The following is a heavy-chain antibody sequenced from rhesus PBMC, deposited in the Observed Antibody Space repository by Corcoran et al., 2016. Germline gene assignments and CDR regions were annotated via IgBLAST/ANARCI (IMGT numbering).Heavy chain of an antibody. J-gene: IGHJ4*01. V-gene: IGHV4-122*02. Sequence: QVQLQESGPGLVKPSETLSPTCAVSGYSISGYYWSWIRQAPGKGLEWIGYITHGGTTRYQPSLKSRVTISRDTSKNQFSRELSSVTAADTAVYYCARVGGSYLYYFDYWGLGVLVTVSS. CDR1: GYSISGYY. CDR2: ITHGGTT. D-gene: IGHD1-44*02. CDR3: ARVGGSYLYYFDY.